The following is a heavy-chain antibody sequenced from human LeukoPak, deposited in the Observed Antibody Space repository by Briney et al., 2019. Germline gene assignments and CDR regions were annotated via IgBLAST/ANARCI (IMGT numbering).Heavy chain of an antibody. CDR2: INHSGST. V-gene: IGHV4-34*01. CDR3: ARVRDYYGSGSGWFDP. CDR1: GGSFSGYY. D-gene: IGHD3-10*01. J-gene: IGHJ5*02. Sequence: SETLSLTCAVYGGSFSGYYWSWIRQPPGKGLEWIGEINHSGSTNYNPSLKSRVTIPVDTSKNQFSLKLSSVTAADTAVYYCARVRDYYGSGSGWFDPWGQGTLVTVSS.